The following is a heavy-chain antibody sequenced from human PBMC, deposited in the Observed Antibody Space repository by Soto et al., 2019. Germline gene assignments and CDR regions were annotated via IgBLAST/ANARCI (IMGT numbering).Heavy chain of an antibody. D-gene: IGHD3-10*01. CDR2: ISYDGSNK. J-gene: IGHJ6*02. V-gene: IGHV3-30*18. Sequence: GGSLRLSCAASGFTFSSYGMHWVRQAPGKGLEWVAVISYDGSNKHYADSVKGRFTISRDNSKNTLYLQMNSLRAEDTAVYYCAKPIGKSRAYYYYGMDVWGQGTTVTVSS. CDR3: AKPIGKSRAYYYYGMDV. CDR1: GFTFSSYG.